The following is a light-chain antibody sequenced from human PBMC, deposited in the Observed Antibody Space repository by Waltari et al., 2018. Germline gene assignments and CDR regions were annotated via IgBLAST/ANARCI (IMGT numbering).Light chain of an antibody. J-gene: IGKJ4*01. CDR2: DAS. CDR1: QSVRTF. Sequence: EVVLTQSPAILSLSPGERATLSCRASQSVRTFVAWYQQKPGPAPRLLIYDASNRATGIPARFSGSGSGTDFTLTISSLEPEDFAVYYCQQRSDWLTFGGGTRVEIK. V-gene: IGKV3-11*01. CDR3: QQRSDWLT.